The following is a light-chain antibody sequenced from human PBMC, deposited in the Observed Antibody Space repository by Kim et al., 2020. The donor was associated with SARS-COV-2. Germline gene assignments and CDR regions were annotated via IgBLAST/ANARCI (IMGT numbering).Light chain of an antibody. CDR3: AAWDDRLNGYV. Sequence: RQRVTTSLSGSSSNIGNNAVNWYQQLPGKAPKLLIYYDDLLPSGVSDRFSGSKSGTSASLAISGLQSEDEADYYCAAWDDRLNGYVFGTGTKVTVL. J-gene: IGLJ1*01. CDR1: SSNIGNNA. CDR2: YDD. V-gene: IGLV1-36*01.